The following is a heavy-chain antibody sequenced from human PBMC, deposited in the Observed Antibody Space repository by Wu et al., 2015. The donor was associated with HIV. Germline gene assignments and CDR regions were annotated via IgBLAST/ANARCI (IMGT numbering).Heavy chain of an antibody. CDR1: GYTFTGYY. CDR2: INPNSGGT. CDR3: ARIYHCSSTRCYYYYGVDV. V-gene: IGHV1-2*02. J-gene: IGHJ6*02. Sequence: QVQLVQSGAEVKKPGASVKVSCKASGYTFTGYYMHWVRQAPGQGLEWMGWINPNSGGTNYAQKFQGRVTMTRDTSISTAYMELSRLTSDDTAVYYCARIYHCSSTRCYYYYGVDVWGQGTTVTVSS. D-gene: IGHD2-2*01.